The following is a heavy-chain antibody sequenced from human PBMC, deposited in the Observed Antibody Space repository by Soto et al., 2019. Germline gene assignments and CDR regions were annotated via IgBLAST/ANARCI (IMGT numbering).Heavy chain of an antibody. CDR1: GGSISSNNW. D-gene: IGHD7-27*01. CDR3: ARKGWTGGIDY. Sequence: QVQLQESGPGLVKPSGTLSLTCTVSGGSISSNNWWTWVRLPPGKGLEWVGEIYHSGSTNYNPSLQSXXTXSXXKSKNQFTLKLSSVTAADAAVYYCARKGWTGGIDYWGQGTLVTVSS. V-gene: IGHV4-4*02. CDR2: IYHSGST. J-gene: IGHJ4*02.